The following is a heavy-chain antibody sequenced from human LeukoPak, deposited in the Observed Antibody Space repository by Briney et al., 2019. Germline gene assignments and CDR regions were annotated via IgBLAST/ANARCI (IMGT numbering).Heavy chain of an antibody. V-gene: IGHV4-30-4*08. CDR2: IYYSGST. J-gene: IGHJ4*02. Sequence: SETLSLTCTVSGGSISSGDYYWSWIRQPPGKGLEWIGYIYYSGSTYYNPSLKSRVTISVDTSKNQFSLKLSSVTAADTAVYYCARVPTYYYDSSGHYLDYWGQGTLVTVSS. CDR1: GGSISSGDYY. D-gene: IGHD3-22*01. CDR3: ARVPTYYYDSSGHYLDY.